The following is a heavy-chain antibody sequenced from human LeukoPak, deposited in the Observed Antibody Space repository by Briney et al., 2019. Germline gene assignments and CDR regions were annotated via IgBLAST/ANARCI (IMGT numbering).Heavy chain of an antibody. J-gene: IGHJ4*02. CDR1: GFTVSSNY. V-gene: IGHV3-53*01. CDR3: VRDLGGRSGH. D-gene: IGHD1-26*01. CDR2: IYSGGST. Sequence: PGGSLRLSCAASGFTVSSNYMSWVRQAPGKGLEWVSDIYSGGSTYYADSVKGRSTIFRDNAKNTLYLQMNSLRAEDTAVYYCVRDLGGRSGHWGQGTLVTVSS.